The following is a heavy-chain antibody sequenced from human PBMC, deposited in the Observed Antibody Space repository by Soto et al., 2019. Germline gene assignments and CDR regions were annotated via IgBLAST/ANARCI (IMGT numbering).Heavy chain of an antibody. CDR2: IYSGGST. CDR3: AREGYCSSTSCYREDYYYYYMDV. D-gene: IGHD2-2*02. CDR1: GFTVSSNY. Sequence: GGSLRLSCAASGFTVSSNYMSWVRQAPGKGLEWVSVIYSGGSTYYADSVKGRFTISRDNAKNTLYLQMNSLRAEDTAVYYCAREGYCSSTSCYREDYYYYYMDVWGKGTTVTVSS. J-gene: IGHJ6*03. V-gene: IGHV3-66*01.